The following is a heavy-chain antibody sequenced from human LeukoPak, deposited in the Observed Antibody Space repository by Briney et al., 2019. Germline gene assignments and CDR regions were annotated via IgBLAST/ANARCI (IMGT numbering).Heavy chain of an antibody. CDR2: INPNSGAT. V-gene: IGHV1-2*02. CDR1: GYTLTIYY. J-gene: IGHJ6*03. Sequence: ASVKVSCKASGYTLTIYYIHWVRQAPGQGLEWMGWINPNSGATNYAQKFQGRVTMTRDTSISTAYMELSRLRSDDTAVYYCARGVTAASFYYYMDVWGKATTVTVSS. D-gene: IGHD6-13*01. CDR3: ARGVTAASFYYYMDV.